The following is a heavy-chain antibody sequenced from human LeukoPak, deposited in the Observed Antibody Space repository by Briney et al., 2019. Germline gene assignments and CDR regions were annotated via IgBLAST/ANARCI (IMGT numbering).Heavy chain of an antibody. J-gene: IGHJ3*02. CDR3: AREWTTWGAFDI. V-gene: IGHV4-59*12. CDR1: GGSISSYY. CDR2: IYYTGST. Sequence: PSETLSLTCTVSGGSISSYYWSWIRQPPGKGLEWIGSIYYTGSTFYNPSLKGRVTISVDTSKNQFSMKLSSVTAADAAVYFCAREWTTWGAFDIWGQGTMVTVSS. D-gene: IGHD2/OR15-2a*01.